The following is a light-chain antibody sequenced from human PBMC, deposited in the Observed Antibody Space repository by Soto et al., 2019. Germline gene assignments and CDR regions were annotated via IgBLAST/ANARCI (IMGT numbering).Light chain of an antibody. Sequence: EIVLTQSPATLSLSPGDRATLSCRASRSINKFLAWYQHKPGQVPKLLIYEASNRATGIPARFSGSGSGTDFTLTISSLEPEDFAVYYCHQCSDWPAITFGQGTRLDIK. CDR3: HQCSDWPAIT. CDR1: RSINKF. CDR2: EAS. J-gene: IGKJ5*01. V-gene: IGKV3-11*01.